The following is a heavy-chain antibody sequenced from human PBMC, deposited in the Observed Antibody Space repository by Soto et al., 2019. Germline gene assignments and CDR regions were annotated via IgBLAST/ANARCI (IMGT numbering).Heavy chain of an antibody. J-gene: IGHJ6*02. CDR2: IWYDGSNK. V-gene: IGHV3-33*01. Sequence: QVQLVESGGGVVQPGRSLRLSCAASGFTFSSYGMHWVRQAPGKGLEWVAVIWYDGSNKYYADSVKGRFTISRDNSKNTLYLQMNSLRAEDTAVYYCARDLSGIAARPYYYYGMDVWGQGTTVTVSS. D-gene: IGHD6-6*01. CDR1: GFTFSSYG. CDR3: ARDLSGIAARPYYYYGMDV.